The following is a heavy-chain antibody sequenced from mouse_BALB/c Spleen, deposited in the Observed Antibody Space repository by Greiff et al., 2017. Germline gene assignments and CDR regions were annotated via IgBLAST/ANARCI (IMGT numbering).Heavy chain of an antibody. D-gene: IGHD1-1*02. CDR1: GFTFSSIG. V-gene: IGHV5-17*02. J-gene: IGHJ4*01. CDR2: ISSGSSTI. Sequence: EVKLVESGGGLVQPGGSRKLSCAASGFTFSSIGMHWVRQAPEKGLEWVAYISSGSSTIYYADTVKGRFTISRDNPKNTLFLQMTSLRSEDTAMYYCATGGSYYAMDDGGQGTSVTVSS. CDR3: ATGGSYYAMDD.